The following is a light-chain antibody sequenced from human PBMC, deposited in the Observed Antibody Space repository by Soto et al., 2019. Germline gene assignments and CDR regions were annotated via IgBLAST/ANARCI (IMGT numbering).Light chain of an antibody. Sequence: EIVMTQSPATLSVSPGERATLSCRASQSVSSNLAWYQQKPGQAPRLLIYGASTRATGIPARFSGSGSGTEFTPTSSSLQSEYFAVYYCQHYNNWPRTFGQGTKVEIK. CDR1: QSVSSN. V-gene: IGKV3-15*01. CDR2: GAS. J-gene: IGKJ1*01. CDR3: QHYNNWPRT.